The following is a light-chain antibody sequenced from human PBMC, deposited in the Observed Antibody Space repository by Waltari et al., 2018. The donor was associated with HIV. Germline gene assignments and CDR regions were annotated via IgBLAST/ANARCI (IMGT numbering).Light chain of an antibody. V-gene: IGLV3-25*03. CDR3: QSADRSGSHVV. CDR1: ALPNRY. J-gene: IGLJ2*01. CDR2: KGR. Sequence: SYELTQPPSMSVSPGQTARITCFGDALPNRYAYCYQQRPGQAPVLVIYKGRERPSGIPERFSGSNAGTTVTLIISGVQPEDEADYYCQSADRSGSHVVFGGGTKVTV.